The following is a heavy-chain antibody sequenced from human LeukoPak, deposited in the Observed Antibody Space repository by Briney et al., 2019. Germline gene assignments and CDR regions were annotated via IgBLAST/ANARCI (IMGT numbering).Heavy chain of an antibody. CDR2: ISGRGGST. CDR1: GFTVSSNY. CDR3: AKIQALVVVVPAAIPPDALDI. Sequence: GGSLRLSCAASGFTVSSNYMSWVRQAPGKGLEWVSAISGRGGSTYYAGSVKGRFTISRDNSKNTLYLQMNSLRAEDTAVYYCAKIQALVVVVPAAIPPDALDIWGQGTMVTVSS. J-gene: IGHJ3*02. V-gene: IGHV3-23*01. D-gene: IGHD2-2*01.